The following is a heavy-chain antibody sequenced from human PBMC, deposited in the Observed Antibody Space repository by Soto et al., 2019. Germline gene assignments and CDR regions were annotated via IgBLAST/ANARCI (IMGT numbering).Heavy chain of an antibody. CDR3: ARYCSGGSCNDGNMDV. CDR1: GITFSNYE. D-gene: IGHD2-15*01. Sequence: WGSLRLSCAASGITFSNYEMNWVRQAPGKGLEWVSYISSSGSTKYYADSVKCRFTISRDNAKNSLYLQMNSLRTEDTAVYHCARYCSGGSCNDGNMDVWGQGTTLTVSS. CDR2: ISSSGSTK. J-gene: IGHJ6*02. V-gene: IGHV3-48*03.